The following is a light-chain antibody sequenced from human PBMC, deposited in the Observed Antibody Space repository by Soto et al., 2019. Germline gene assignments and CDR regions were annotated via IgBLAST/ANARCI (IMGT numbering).Light chain of an antibody. V-gene: IGKV3-20*01. Sequence: EIVLTQSPGTLWLAPGERCPRSCVAGQSVSNNYLAWYQQKPGQAPRLLIYGASSRATGITDRFSGSGSGTDFTLTISRLEPEDFAVYYCQPYGSSPETVGQGTQVEIK. CDR3: QPYGSSPET. J-gene: IGKJ1*01. CDR1: QSVSNNY. CDR2: GAS.